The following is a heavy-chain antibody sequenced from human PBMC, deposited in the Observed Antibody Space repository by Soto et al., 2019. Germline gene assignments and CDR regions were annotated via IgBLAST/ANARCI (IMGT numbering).Heavy chain of an antibody. Sequence: SETLSLTCTVTGASVINDYWNWIRQPPGKGLEWIGFVYDSGSTSYNSSLKSRLTISVDTSKNQFSLKLSSVTASDTAVYYCVRQVGATGSYSYAVWGLGTMVTVSS. CDR1: GASVINDY. CDR2: VYDSGST. D-gene: IGHD1-26*01. V-gene: IGHV4-59*02. CDR3: VRQVGATGSYSYAV. J-gene: IGHJ3*01.